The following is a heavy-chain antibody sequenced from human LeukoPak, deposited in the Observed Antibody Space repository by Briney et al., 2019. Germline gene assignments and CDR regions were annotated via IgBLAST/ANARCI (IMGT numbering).Heavy chain of an antibody. Sequence: SETLSLTCAVYGGSFSGYYWSWIRQPPGKGLEWIGEINHSGSTNYNPSLKSRVTISVDTSKNHLSLELTSVTAADTAVYYCAREYSAFDYWGQGTLVTVSS. V-gene: IGHV4-34*01. CDR2: INHSGST. D-gene: IGHD5-12*01. J-gene: IGHJ4*02. CDR1: GGSFSGYY. CDR3: AREYSAFDY.